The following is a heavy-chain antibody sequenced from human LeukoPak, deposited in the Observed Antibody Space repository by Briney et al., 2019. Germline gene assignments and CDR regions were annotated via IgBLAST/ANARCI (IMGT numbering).Heavy chain of an antibody. CDR1: GFTFSSYA. CDR3: AGGLVDRYYYYYGMDV. CDR2: ISYDGSNK. J-gene: IGHJ6*02. D-gene: IGHD6-19*01. Sequence: GGSLRLSCAASGFTFSSYAMHWVRQAPGKGLEWVAVISYDGSNKYYADSVKGRFTISRDNSKNTLYLQMNSLRAEDTAVYYCAGGLVDRYYYYYGMDVWGQGTTVTVSS. V-gene: IGHV3-30*04.